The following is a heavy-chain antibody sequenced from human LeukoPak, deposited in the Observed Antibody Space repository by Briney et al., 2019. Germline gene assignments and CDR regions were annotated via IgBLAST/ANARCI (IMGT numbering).Heavy chain of an antibody. CDR3: ARQRRSSGWPNDY. V-gene: IGHV5-51*01. D-gene: IGHD6-19*01. CDR2: IYPDDSDT. Sequence: GESLKISCKGSEYSFTSYWIAWVRQMPGKGLEWMGIIYPDDSDTRYSPSFQGQVTITADKSISTAYLQWSSLKASDNAMYYCARQRRSSGWPNDYWGQGTLVTVSS. J-gene: IGHJ4*02. CDR1: EYSFTSYW.